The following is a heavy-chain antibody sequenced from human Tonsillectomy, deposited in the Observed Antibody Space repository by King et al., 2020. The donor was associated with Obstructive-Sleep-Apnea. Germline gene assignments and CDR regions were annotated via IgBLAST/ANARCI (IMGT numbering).Heavy chain of an antibody. D-gene: IGHD6-13*01. CDR2: MNPNSGNT. J-gene: IGHJ4*02. Sequence: VQLVESGAEVKKPGASVKVSCKASGYTFSSAEIPWVRQAPGQGLEWMGWMNPNSGNTTYVQKFQGRVTITRNPSINTAYMELSSLRSTDTAVYFCARGSSRSFDIWGQGTLVTVSS. CDR1: GYTFSSAE. CDR3: ARGSSRSFDI. V-gene: IGHV1-8*01.